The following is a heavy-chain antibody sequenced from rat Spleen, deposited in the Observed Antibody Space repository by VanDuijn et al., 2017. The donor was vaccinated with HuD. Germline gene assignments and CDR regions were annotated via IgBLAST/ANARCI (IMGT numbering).Heavy chain of an antibody. J-gene: IGHJ2*01. CDR3: VRHEPRDYFDY. V-gene: IGHV2-1*01. Sequence: VQLKESGPGLVQPSQTLSLTCTVSGFSLTSNSVSWVRQPPGNGLEWMGAIGSGGSTDYNSALKSRLSISRDTSKSQVLLKMNSLEPEDTGIYYCVRHEPRDYFDYWGQGVMVTVSS. CDR1: GFSLTSNS. CDR2: IGSGGST.